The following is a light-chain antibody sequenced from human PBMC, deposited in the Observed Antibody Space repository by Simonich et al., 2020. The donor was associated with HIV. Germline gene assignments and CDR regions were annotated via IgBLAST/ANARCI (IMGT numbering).Light chain of an antibody. CDR3: QQRSNWPPWT. CDR2: GAS. V-gene: IGKV3-15*01. CDR1: QSISAN. J-gene: IGKJ1*01. Sequence: EIVMTQSPATLSVSPGERATLSCRASQSISANLAWYQQKPGQAPRLLIYGASNRATGIPARCSGSGSGTEFTLTISSLQSEDFAVYYCQQRSNWPPWTFGQGTKVEIK.